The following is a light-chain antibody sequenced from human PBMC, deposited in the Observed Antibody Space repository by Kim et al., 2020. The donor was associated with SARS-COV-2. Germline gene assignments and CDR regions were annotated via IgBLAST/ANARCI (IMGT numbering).Light chain of an antibody. CDR1: QSIDIW. CDR3: QQYRSHWT. V-gene: IGKV1-5*03. Sequence: SASVGDRVTSTCRASQSIDIWLAWYQQKPGKAPKLLIYQASSLESEVPSRFSGSGSGTEFTLTISSLQPDDFATYYCQQYRSHWTFGQGTKVDIK. CDR2: QAS. J-gene: IGKJ1*01.